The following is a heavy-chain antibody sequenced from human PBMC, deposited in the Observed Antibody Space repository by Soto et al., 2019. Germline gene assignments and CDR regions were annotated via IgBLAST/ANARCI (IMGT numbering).Heavy chain of an antibody. J-gene: IGHJ6*03. V-gene: IGHV3-23*01. D-gene: IGHD2-15*01. CDR3: AKNPPNRYCSGGSCYSGAGYMDV. CDR2: ISGSGGST. CDR1: GFTFSSYA. Sequence: GGSLRLSCAASGFTFSSYAMSWVRQAPGKGLEWVSAISGSGGSTYYADSVKGRFTISRDNSKNTLYLQMNSLRAEDTAVYYCAKNPPNRYCSGGSCYSGAGYMDVWGKGTTVTVSS.